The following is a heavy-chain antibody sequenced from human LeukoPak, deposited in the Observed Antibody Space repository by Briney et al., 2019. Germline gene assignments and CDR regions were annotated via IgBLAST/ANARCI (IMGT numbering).Heavy chain of an antibody. CDR3: ARRGRDYYYGMDV. CDR2: INPNSGGT. Sequence: GASVKVSCKASGYTFTGYYMHWVRQAPGQGLEWMGWINPNSGGTNYAQKFQGWVTMTGDTSISTAYMELSRLRSDDTAVYYCARRGRDYYYGMDVWGQGTTVTVSS. CDR1: GYTFTGYY. J-gene: IGHJ6*02. V-gene: IGHV1-2*04.